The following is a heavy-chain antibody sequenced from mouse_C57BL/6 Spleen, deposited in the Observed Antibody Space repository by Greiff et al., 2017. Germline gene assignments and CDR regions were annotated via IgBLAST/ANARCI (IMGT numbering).Heavy chain of an antibody. V-gene: IGHV1-52*01. D-gene: IGHD1-1*01. CDR3: ASYYYGSSYYFDY. Sequence: QVQLKQPGAELVRPGSSVKLSCKASGYTFTSYWMHWVKQRPIQGLEWIGNIDPSASELHYNQKFKDKATLTVDKSSSPAYMQLSSLTSEDSAVYYCASYYYGSSYYFDYWGQGTTLTVSS. CDR1: GYTFTSYW. J-gene: IGHJ2*01. CDR2: IDPSASEL.